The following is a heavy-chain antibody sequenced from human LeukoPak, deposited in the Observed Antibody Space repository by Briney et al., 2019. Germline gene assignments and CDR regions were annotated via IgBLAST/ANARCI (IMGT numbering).Heavy chain of an antibody. D-gene: IGHD4-11*01. CDR1: GGSISSYY. J-gene: IGHJ6*02. Sequence: PSETLSLTCTVSGGSISSYYWSWIRQPPGKGLGWIGYIYYSGSTNYNPSLKSRVTILVDTSKNQFSLKLSSVTAADTAVYYCARSTVTYGMDVWGQGTTVTVSS. CDR2: IYYSGST. V-gene: IGHV4-59*01. CDR3: ARSTVTYGMDV.